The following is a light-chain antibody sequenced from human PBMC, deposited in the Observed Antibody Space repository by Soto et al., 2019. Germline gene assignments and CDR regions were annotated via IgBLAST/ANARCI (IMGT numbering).Light chain of an antibody. Sequence: DIQMTQSPSSLSASVGDRVSITCQASQDITNYLNWCQQKPGKAPNLLIYDASNLETGVPSRFSGSESGTDFTFTISSLQPEDIATYKYQKLPPLTFGGGTKVEIE. CDR1: QDITNY. J-gene: IGKJ4*01. V-gene: IGKV1-33*01. CDR3: QKLPPLT. CDR2: DAS.